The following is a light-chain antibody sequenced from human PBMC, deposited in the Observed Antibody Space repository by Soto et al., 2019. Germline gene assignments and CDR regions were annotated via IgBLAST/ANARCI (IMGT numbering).Light chain of an antibody. CDR1: ITDIGAYNY. Sequence: QSVLTQPASVSGSPGQSITISCTGTITDIGAYNYVSWYQQHPGKAPKLLIYGVSSRPSGVSNRFSGSKSGNAAYLTISGLQAEDEGDYYCQSYDSSLSGYVFGTGTKVTVL. CDR2: GVS. V-gene: IGLV2-14*01. J-gene: IGLJ1*01. CDR3: QSYDSSLSGYV.